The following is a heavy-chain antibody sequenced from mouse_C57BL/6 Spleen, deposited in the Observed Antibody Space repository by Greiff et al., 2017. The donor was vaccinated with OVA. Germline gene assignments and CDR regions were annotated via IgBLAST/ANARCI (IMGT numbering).Heavy chain of an antibody. D-gene: IGHD1-1*01. CDR3: ASPITTVVSNAMDY. J-gene: IGHJ4*01. Sequence: QVQLQQSGPGLVQPSQSLSITCTVSGFSLTSYGVHWVRQSPGKGLEWLGVIWSGGSTDYNAAFISRMSISKDNSKSQVFFKMNSLQADDTAIYYCASPITTVVSNAMDYWGQGTSVTVSS. CDR2: IWSGGST. V-gene: IGHV2-2*01. CDR1: GFSLTSYG.